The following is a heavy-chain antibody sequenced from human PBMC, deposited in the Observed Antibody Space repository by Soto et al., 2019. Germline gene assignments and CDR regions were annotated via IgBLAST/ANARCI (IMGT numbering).Heavy chain of an antibody. V-gene: IGHV4-39*01. CDR3: ARRRVIPGTPTNWFDP. Sequence: SETLSLTCTVSGYSVSSRSYFWGWIRQPPGKGLEWIGTIYYNGSTYYNPSLKSRVTLSVDTSRNQFSLKLTSVTASDTALYYLARRRVIPGTPTNWFDPWGQGTLVTVSS. J-gene: IGHJ5*02. CDR2: IYYNGST. D-gene: IGHD2-15*01. CDR1: GYSVSSRSYF.